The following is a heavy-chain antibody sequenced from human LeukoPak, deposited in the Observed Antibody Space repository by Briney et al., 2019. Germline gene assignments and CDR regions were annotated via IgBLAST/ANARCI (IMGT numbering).Heavy chain of an antibody. Sequence: SETLSLTCVVSGGSVSGYYWGWIRQPPGRGLEWIGYVYYSGSTNYNPSFKSRITISVDTSKNQFSLKLSSVTAADTAVNYCGRWDSSGYYGGGYSDYWGQGTLVTVSS. D-gene: IGHD3-22*01. CDR3: GRWDSSGYYGGGYSDY. J-gene: IGHJ4*02. V-gene: IGHV4-59*08. CDR2: VYYSGST. CDR1: GGSVSGYY.